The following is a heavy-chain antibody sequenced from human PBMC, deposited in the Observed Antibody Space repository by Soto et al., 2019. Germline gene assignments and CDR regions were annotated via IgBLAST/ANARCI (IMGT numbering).Heavy chain of an antibody. Sequence: GGSLRLSCAASGFTFSSYSMNWVRQAPGKGLEWVSSISSSSSYIFSTDSVRGRFTISRDNAKNSVYLQINSLRAEDTAVYFCARDCSGGSCYPGMDVWGQGTTVTVSS. J-gene: IGHJ6*02. V-gene: IGHV3-21*01. CDR3: ARDCSGGSCYPGMDV. CDR1: GFTFSSYS. D-gene: IGHD2-15*01. CDR2: ISSSSSYI.